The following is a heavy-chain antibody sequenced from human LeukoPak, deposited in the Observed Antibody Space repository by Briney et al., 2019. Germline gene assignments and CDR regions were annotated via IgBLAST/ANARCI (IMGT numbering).Heavy chain of an antibody. CDR1: GGSFSGYY. J-gene: IGHJ6*03. D-gene: IGHD3-10*01. CDR2: INHSGST. V-gene: IGHV4-34*01. Sequence: SETLSLTCAVYGGSFSGYYWSWIRQPPGKGLEWIGEINHSGSTNYNPSLKSRVTISVDTSKNQFSLKLSSVTAADTAVYYCARLEAYGSGSWPNYYYYYYMDVWGKGTTVTVSS. CDR3: ARLEAYGSGSWPNYYYYYYMDV.